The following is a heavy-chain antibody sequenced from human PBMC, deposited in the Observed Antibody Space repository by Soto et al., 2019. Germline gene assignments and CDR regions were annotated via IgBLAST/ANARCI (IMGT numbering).Heavy chain of an antibody. V-gene: IGHV4-59*01. D-gene: IGHD1-1*01. J-gene: IGHJ3*01. CDR2: IYYSGTT. CDR1: GGSISSYY. Sequence: SETLSLTCTVSGGSISSYYWNWIRQPPGKEPEYIGYIYYSGTTYYNPSLRGRVTISVDTSTKQFSLKLTSVTAADTAFYYRARHRLEEINTISAFDLWGQGTMVTV. CDR3: ARHRLEEINTISAFDL.